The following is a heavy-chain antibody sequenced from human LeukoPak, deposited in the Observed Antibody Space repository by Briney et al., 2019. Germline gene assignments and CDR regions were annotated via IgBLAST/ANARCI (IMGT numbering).Heavy chain of an antibody. CDR2: ISGSGGST. CDR1: GFTFSSYA. CDR3: AKVVHIVAYLGYFDY. V-gene: IGHV3-23*01. D-gene: IGHD5-12*01. Sequence: GGSLRLSCAASGFTFSSYAMSWVRQAPGKGLEWVSAISGSGGSTYYADSVKGRFTISRDNSKNTLYLQMNGLRAEDMAVYYCAKVVHIVAYLGYFDYWGQGTLVTVSS. J-gene: IGHJ4*02.